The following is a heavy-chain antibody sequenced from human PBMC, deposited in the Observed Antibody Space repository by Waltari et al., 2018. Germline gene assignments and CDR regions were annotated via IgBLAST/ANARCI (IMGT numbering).Heavy chain of an antibody. J-gene: IGHJ4*02. CDR3: ARGRSIVVVPAALHFDY. CDR1: GGSISSYY. Sequence: QVQLQESGPGLVKPSETLSLTCTVSGGSISSYYWSWIRQPPGKGLEWIGYIYYSGSTNYNPSLMSRVTISVDTSKNQFSLKLSSVTAADTAVYYCARGRSIVVVPAALHFDYWGQGTLVTVSS. CDR2: IYYSGST. D-gene: IGHD2-2*02. V-gene: IGHV4-59*01.